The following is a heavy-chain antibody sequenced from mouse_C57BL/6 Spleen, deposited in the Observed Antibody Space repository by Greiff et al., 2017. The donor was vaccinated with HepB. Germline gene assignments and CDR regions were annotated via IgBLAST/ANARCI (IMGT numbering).Heavy chain of an antibody. J-gene: IGHJ3*01. D-gene: IGHD2-1*01. Sequence: EVHLVESGGGLVKPGGSLKLSCAASGFTFSSYAMSWVRQTPEKRLEWVATISDGGSYTYYPDNVKGRFTISRDNAKNNLYLQMSHLKSEDTAMYYCAREDGNYVGYWGQGTLVTVAA. CDR2: ISDGGSYT. CDR3: AREDGNYVGY. CDR1: GFTFSSYA. V-gene: IGHV5-4*01.